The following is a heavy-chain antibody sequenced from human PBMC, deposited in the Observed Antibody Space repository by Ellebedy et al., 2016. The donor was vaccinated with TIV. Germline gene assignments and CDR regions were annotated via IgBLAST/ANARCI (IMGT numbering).Heavy chain of an antibody. D-gene: IGHD6-19*01. CDR1: GFTFSSYA. CDR3: AKPSQWLVYYFDY. Sequence: PGGSLRLSCAASGFTFSSYAMSWVGQAPGKGLEWVSAISGSGGSTYYADSVKGRFTISRDNSKNTLYLQMNSLRAEDTAVYYCAKPSQWLVYYFDYWGQGTLVTVSS. CDR2: ISGSGGST. J-gene: IGHJ4*02. V-gene: IGHV3-23*01.